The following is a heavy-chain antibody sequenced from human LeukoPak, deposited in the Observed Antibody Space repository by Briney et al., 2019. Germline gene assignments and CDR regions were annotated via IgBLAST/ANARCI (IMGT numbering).Heavy chain of an antibody. CDR1: GGSISSSSYY. V-gene: IGHV4-39*07. Sequence: SETLSLTCTVSGGSISSSSYYWGWIRQPPGKGLEWIGEINHSGSTNYNPSLKSRVTISVDTSKNQFSLKLSSVTAADTAVYYCARGRKRYSSSWPHDYWGQGTLVTVSS. D-gene: IGHD6-13*01. J-gene: IGHJ4*02. CDR2: INHSGST. CDR3: ARGRKRYSSSWPHDY.